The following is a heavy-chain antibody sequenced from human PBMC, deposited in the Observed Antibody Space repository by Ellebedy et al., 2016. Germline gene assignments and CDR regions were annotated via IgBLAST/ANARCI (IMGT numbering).Heavy chain of an antibody. CDR3: AKDHVRVTWGDSGEGYFDY. D-gene: IGHD2-15*01. Sequence: GGSLRLSXAASGFTFSSYAMHWVRQAPGKGLEWVAVISYDGSNKYYADSVKGRFTISRDNSKNTLYLQMNSLRAEDTAVYYCAKDHVRVTWGDSGEGYFDYWGQGTLVTVSS. CDR1: GFTFSSYA. CDR2: ISYDGSNK. V-gene: IGHV3-30-3*01. J-gene: IGHJ4*02.